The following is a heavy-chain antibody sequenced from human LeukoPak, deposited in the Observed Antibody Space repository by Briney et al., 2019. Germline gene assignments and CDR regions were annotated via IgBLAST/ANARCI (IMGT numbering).Heavy chain of an antibody. V-gene: IGHV3-66*02. CDR3: TTVTHGYFDL. CDR2: IYNGGST. J-gene: IGHJ2*01. Sequence: GGSLRLSCAASGFTVSSNYMSWVRQAPGKGLEWVSVIYNGGSTYYADSVKGRFTISRDNSKNTLYLQMNSLRAEDTAVYYCTTVTHGYFDLWGRGTLVTVSS. CDR1: GFTVSSNY. D-gene: IGHD4-17*01.